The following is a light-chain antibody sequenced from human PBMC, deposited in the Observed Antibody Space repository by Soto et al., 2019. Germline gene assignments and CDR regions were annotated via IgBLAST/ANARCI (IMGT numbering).Light chain of an antibody. CDR3: PQYGSSGT. Sequence: ESVLTQSAGTMSVSPLERDNVYCRASQSVSNNYLAWYQQKPGQAPRLLIYGASNRATGIPDRFSGSGSGTDFTLTISRLEPEDFAVYYCPQYGSSGTFGQGTKVDI. J-gene: IGKJ1*01. CDR1: QSVSNNY. CDR2: GAS. V-gene: IGKV3-20*01.